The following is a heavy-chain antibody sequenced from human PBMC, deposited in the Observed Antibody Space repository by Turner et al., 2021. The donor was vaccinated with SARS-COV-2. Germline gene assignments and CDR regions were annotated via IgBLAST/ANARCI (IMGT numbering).Heavy chain of an antibody. Sequence: QVQLVQSGAEVKKPGSSVKVSGTASGGTFSTYTISWVRQAPGQGLECMGRIIPILGITTYAQKFQGRVTITADKSTSTAYMELSSLRSEDTAVYYCARDEEGIAAAYYYAMDVWGQGTTVTVSS. D-gene: IGHD6-13*01. V-gene: IGHV1-69*08. J-gene: IGHJ6*02. CDR1: GGTFSTYT. CDR3: ARDEEGIAAAYYYAMDV. CDR2: IIPILGIT.